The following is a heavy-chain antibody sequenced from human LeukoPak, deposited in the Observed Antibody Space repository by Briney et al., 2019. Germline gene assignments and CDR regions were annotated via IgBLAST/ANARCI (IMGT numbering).Heavy chain of an antibody. CDR3: ARAFYDFWSGYFQSYMDV. CDR2: INTNTGNP. Sequence: ASVKVSCKASGYTFTTYAMTWVRQAPGQGLEWMGWINTNTGNPTYAQGFTGRFVFSLDTSVSTAYLQISSLKAEDTAVYYCARAFYDFWSGYFQSYMDVWGKGTTVTVSS. CDR1: GYTFTTYA. V-gene: IGHV7-4-1*02. J-gene: IGHJ6*03. D-gene: IGHD3-3*01.